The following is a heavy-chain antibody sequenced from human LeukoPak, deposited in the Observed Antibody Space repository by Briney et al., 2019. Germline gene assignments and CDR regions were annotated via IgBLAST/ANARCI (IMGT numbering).Heavy chain of an antibody. Sequence: GESLKISCKGPGYSFTSYWIGWVRQMPGKGLEWMGIIYPGDPDTRYSPSFQGQVTISADKSISTAYLQWSSLKASDTAMYYCASPDYYDSSGYSPGVGYWGQGTLVTVSS. D-gene: IGHD3-22*01. CDR3: ASPDYYDSSGYSPGVGY. CDR1: GYSFTSYW. CDR2: IYPGDPDT. V-gene: IGHV5-51*01. J-gene: IGHJ4*02.